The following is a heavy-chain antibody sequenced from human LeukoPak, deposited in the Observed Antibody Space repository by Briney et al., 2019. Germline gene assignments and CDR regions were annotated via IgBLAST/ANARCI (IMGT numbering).Heavy chain of an antibody. CDR1: DYSISTNYF. D-gene: IGHD2-15*01. CDR3: ARDVESGRGYYH. Sequence: SETLSLTCDVSDYSISTNYFWAWIRQPPGKGLEWIGSIYHSGSTYYNPSLKSRVTISVDTSKNQFSLKVSSVTAADTAVYYCARDVESGRGYYHWGQGILVTVSS. J-gene: IGHJ5*02. V-gene: IGHV4-38-2*02. CDR2: IYHSGST.